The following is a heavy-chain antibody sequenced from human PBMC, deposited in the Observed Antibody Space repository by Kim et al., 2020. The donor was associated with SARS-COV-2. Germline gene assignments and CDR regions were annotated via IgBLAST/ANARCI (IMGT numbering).Heavy chain of an antibody. CDR3: ARDLPASSGYYPSYYYYGMDV. Sequence: SVKVSCKASGGTFSSYAISWVRQAPGQGLEWMGGLIPIFGTANYAQKFQGRVTITADKSTSTAYMELSSLRSEDTAVYYCARDLPASSGYYPSYYYYGMDVWGQGTTVTVSS. V-gene: IGHV1-69*06. CDR2: LIPIFGTA. D-gene: IGHD3-22*01. CDR1: GGTFSSYA. J-gene: IGHJ6*02.